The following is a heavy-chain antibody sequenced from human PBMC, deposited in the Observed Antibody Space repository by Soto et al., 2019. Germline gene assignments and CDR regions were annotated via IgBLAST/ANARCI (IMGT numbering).Heavy chain of an antibody. CDR3: ARDSDYGSNSGWLDP. D-gene: IGHD4-17*01. V-gene: IGHV3-33*01. CDR2: IWYDGSNK. J-gene: IGHJ5*02. Sequence: PWWSLRLSCAASVFTFSNYGMHWVRQAPGKGLEWVAVIWYDGSNKYYGDSVKGRFTISRDYSKNTLFLQMNSLRAEDTALYYCARDSDYGSNSGWLDPWGQGTLVTVSS. CDR1: VFTFSNYG.